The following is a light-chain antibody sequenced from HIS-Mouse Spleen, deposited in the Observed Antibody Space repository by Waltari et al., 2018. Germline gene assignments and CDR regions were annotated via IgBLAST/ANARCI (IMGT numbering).Light chain of an antibody. CDR2: EGS. J-gene: IGLJ3*02. Sequence: QSALTQPATVSGSPGPSITISCTGTSRDDVCYNLVSWYQQHPGKAPKLMIYEGSKRPSGVSNRFSGSKSGNTASLTISGLQAEDEADYYCCSYAGSSTWVFGGGTKLTVL. CDR3: CSYAGSSTWV. CDR1: SRDDVCYNL. V-gene: IGLV2-23*01.